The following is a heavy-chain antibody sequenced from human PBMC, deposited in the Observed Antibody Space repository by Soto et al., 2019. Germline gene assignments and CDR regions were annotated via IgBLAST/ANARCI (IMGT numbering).Heavy chain of an antibody. CDR3: ARQLGRDNWNLRSYDYYHMDV. CDR2: IYYSGST. J-gene: IGHJ6*02. V-gene: IGHV4-39*01. D-gene: IGHD1-7*01. CDR1: GGSISSAIYY. Sequence: PSETLSLTCSVSGGSISSAIYYWGWIRQPPGKGLECIGTIYYSGSTSYNPSLKSRVTISVDTSKNQFSLKLSSVTAADTAVYYCARQLGRDNWNLRSYDYYHMDVWGQGTTVTVSS.